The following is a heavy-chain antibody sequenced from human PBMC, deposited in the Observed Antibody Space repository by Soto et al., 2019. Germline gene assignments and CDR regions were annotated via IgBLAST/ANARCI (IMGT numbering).Heavy chain of an antibody. CDR2: ISYSGST. CDR1: GGSIRSYY. CDR3: ARVRKDDIWRGYYNYYYYFGMDV. J-gene: IGHJ6*02. V-gene: IGHV4-59*01. Sequence: PSETLSLTCTVSGGSIRSYYWSWIRQPPGKRLEWIGYISYSGSTNYNSSLKSRVTISIDTSKNQFSLKLTSVTAVDTAVYYCARVRKDDIWRGYYNYYYYFGMDVWGQGTTVTVSS. D-gene: IGHD3-3*01.